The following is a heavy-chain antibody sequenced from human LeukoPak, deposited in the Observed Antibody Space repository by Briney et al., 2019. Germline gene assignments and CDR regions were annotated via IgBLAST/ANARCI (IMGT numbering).Heavy chain of an antibody. V-gene: IGHV3-7*04. CDR3: TRVGYIDEGIDY. CDR1: GFTFSSYA. D-gene: IGHD5-24*01. CDR2: IKQDGSKK. Sequence: GGSLRLSCAASGFTFSSYAMNWVRQAPGKGLEWVANIKQDGSKKSYVDSVKGRFTISRDNAKNSLYLQMNSLRAEDTAIYYCTRVGYIDEGIDYWGQGTLVTVSS. J-gene: IGHJ4*02.